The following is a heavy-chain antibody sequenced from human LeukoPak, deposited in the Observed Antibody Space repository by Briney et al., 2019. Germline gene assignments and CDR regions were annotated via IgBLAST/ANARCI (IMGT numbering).Heavy chain of an antibody. CDR2: ISAHDGNT. Sequence: PGGSLRLSCAASGFTFSNFAMYWVRQAPGKGLEWVSVISAHDGNTYYAVSVKGRFTISRDNSRNTLYLQMNSLRAEDTAVYYCAKDLGLERPKYYFDYWGQGTLVTVSS. CDR3: AKDLGLERPKYYFDY. D-gene: IGHD1-1*01. V-gene: IGHV3-23*01. CDR1: GFTFSNFA. J-gene: IGHJ4*02.